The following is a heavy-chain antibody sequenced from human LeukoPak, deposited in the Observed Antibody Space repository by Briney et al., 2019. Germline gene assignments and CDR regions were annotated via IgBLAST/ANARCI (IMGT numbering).Heavy chain of an antibody. Sequence: SQTLSHTCTVSGGSISSGDYYWSWIRQPPGKGLEWIGYIYYSGSTYYNPSLKSRVTISVDTSKNQFSLKLTSVTAADTAVYYCCGSGWFAGPFGYWGQGALVTVSS. J-gene: IGHJ4*02. CDR1: GGSISSGDYY. V-gene: IGHV4-30-4*03. D-gene: IGHD6-19*01. CDR2: IYYSGST. CDR3: CGSGWFAGPFGY.